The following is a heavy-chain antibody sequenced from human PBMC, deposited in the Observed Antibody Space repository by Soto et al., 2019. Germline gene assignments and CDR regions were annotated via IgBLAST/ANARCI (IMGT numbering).Heavy chain of an antibody. J-gene: IGHJ4*02. D-gene: IGHD3-10*01. V-gene: IGHV3-53*01. CDR1: GFTVGNNY. CDR2: IYSTGTT. CDR3: AKDGRGSGSHYNSFGY. Sequence: EVQLVESGGGLIQPGGSLKLSCAASGFTVGNNYMSWVRQAPGKGLEWVSLIYSTGTTKYADSVKGRFTVSRDNAKNTLYLQRNSVRAEDTAGYYCAKDGRGSGSHYNSFGYWGQGTLVTVSS.